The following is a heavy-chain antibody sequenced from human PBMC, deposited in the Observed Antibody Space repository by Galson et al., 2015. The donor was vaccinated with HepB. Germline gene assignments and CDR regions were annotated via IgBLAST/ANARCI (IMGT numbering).Heavy chain of an antibody. CDR2: INPSGGST. Sequence: SVKVSCKASGYTFTSYYMHWVRQAPGQGLEWMGIINPSGGSTSYAQKFQGRVTMTRDTSISTAYMELSRLRSDDTAVYYCASSTSSSWYRVSGYWGQGTLVTVSS. V-gene: IGHV1-46*01. D-gene: IGHD6-13*01. CDR1: GYTFTSYY. CDR3: ASSTSSSWYRVSGY. J-gene: IGHJ4*02.